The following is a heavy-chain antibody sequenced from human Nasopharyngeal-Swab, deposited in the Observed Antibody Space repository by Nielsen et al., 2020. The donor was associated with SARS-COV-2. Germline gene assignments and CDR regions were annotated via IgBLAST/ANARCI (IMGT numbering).Heavy chain of an antibody. CDR3: ARAGDSSGYYFYYYYGMDV. J-gene: IGHJ6*02. CDR2: IKQDGSEK. Sequence: PGPGEGVEGGANIKQDGSEKYYVDSVKGRFTISRDNAKNSLYLQMNSLRAEDTAVYYCARAGDSSGYYFYYYYGMDVWGQGTTVTVSS. V-gene: IGHV3-7*01. D-gene: IGHD3-22*01.